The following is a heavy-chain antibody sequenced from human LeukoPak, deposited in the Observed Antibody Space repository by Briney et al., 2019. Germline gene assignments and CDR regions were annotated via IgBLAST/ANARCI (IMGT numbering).Heavy chain of an antibody. V-gene: IGHV5-10-1*01. CDR1: GYRFTSYW. CDR3: ARHLVREYYYYGMDV. D-gene: IGHD3-10*01. J-gene: IGHJ6*04. Sequence: GESLKISWKGSGYRFTSYWISWVRQMPGKGLGWMGRIDPSDSDTNYSPSFQGHVTLSADQSISTAYLQWTNLKAYDSALYYCARHLVREYYYYGMDVWGKGTTVTVS. CDR2: IDPSDSDT.